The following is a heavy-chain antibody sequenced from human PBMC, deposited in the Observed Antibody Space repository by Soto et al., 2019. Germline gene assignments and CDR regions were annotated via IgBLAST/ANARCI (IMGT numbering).Heavy chain of an antibody. CDR1: GGTFSSYA. D-gene: IGHD6-19*01. CDR3: AREKVSSGWYVPMGLDY. Sequence: QVQLVQSGAEVKKPGSSVKVSCKASGGTFSSYAISWVRQAPGQGLEWMGGIIPIFGTANYAQKFQGRVTITADKSTSTAYQELSSLRSEDTAVYYFAREKVSSGWYVPMGLDYWGQGTLVTVSS. V-gene: IGHV1-69*06. CDR2: IIPIFGTA. J-gene: IGHJ4*02.